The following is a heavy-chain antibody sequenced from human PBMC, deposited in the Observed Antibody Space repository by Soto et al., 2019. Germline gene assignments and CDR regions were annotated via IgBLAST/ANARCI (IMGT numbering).Heavy chain of an antibody. CDR3: ARDRERHYYYYGMDV. Sequence: GGSLRLSCAASGFTFSSYAMHWVRQAPGKGLEWVAVISYDGSNKYYADSVKGRFTISRDNSKNTLYLQMNSLRAGDTAVYYCARDRERHYYYYGMDVWGQGTTVTVSS. J-gene: IGHJ6*02. CDR1: GFTFSSYA. CDR2: ISYDGSNK. V-gene: IGHV3-30-3*01. D-gene: IGHD1-26*01.